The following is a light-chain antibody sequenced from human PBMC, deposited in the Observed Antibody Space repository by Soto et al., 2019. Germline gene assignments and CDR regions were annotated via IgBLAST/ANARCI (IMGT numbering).Light chain of an antibody. Sequence: QSALTQPASVSGSPGQSITISCTGTSNDVGGYNFVSWYQHHPAKAPKLMIYDVSNRPSGVSNRFSGSKSGNTASLTISGLQAEDEAHYYCSSFTSSDTLVVFGGGTKLTVL. CDR1: SNDVGGYNF. V-gene: IGLV2-14*03. CDR3: SSFTSSDTLVV. CDR2: DVS. J-gene: IGLJ2*01.